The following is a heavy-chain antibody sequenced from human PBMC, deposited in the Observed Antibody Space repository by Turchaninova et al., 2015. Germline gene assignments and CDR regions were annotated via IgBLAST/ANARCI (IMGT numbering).Heavy chain of an antibody. Sequence: EVQLVESGGGLVKPGESLRLSCVGSAFTFSSYSMFWVRQAPGRGMEWVASISSGSRYKSNADTWKGRFTISKDNAKNSLYLQMNSLGAEDTAVYYCAKDSSAKNYDILTGLDYWGQGVLVIVSS. CDR2: ISSGSRYK. V-gene: IGHV3-21*01. CDR1: AFTFSSYS. D-gene: IGHD3-9*01. J-gene: IGHJ4*02. CDR3: AKDSSAKNYDILTGLDY.